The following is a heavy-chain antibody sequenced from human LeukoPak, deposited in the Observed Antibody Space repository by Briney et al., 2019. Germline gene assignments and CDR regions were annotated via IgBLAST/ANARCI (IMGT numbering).Heavy chain of an antibody. CDR1: GYSISSGYY. CDR3: ARHRGAQLRYFDWLSWFDP. D-gene: IGHD3-9*01. V-gene: IGHV4-38-2*01. Sequence: SETLSLTCAVSGYSISSGYYWAWIRQPPGKGLEWIGSIYHSGSTYYNPSLKSRVTISVDTSKNQFSLKLSSVTAADTAVYYCARHRGAQLRYFDWLSWFDPWGQGTLVTVSS. J-gene: IGHJ5*02. CDR2: IYHSGST.